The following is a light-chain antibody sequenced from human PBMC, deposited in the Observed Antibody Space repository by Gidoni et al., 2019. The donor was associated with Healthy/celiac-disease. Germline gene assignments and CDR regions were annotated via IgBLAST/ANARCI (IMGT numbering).Light chain of an antibody. CDR1: RSNIGSNT. CDR2: SNN. CDR3: AAWDDSLNGRGV. J-gene: IGLJ3*02. V-gene: IGLV1-44*01. Sequence: QSVLTQPPSASGTPGQRVTISCSGSRSNIGSNTVNWYQQPPGTAPKPLIYSNNQRPSGVPDRFSGSKSGTSASLAISGLQSEDEADYYCAAWDDSLNGRGVFGGGTKLTVL.